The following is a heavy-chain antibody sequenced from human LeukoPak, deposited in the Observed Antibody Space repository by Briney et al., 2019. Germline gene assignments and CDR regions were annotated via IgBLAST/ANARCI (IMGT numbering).Heavy chain of an antibody. Sequence: GGSLRLSCTASGFTFGDYAMSWVRQAPGKGLEWVGFIRSKVYGGTTHYAASVSGRFTISRDDPKSIAYLQLNSLIAEDTGVYYCTTTPPGGYYNSSGYPDYWGQGTLVTVSS. V-gene: IGHV3-49*04. J-gene: IGHJ4*02. D-gene: IGHD3-22*01. CDR3: TTTPPGGYYNSSGYPDY. CDR2: IRSKVYGGTT. CDR1: GFTFGDYA.